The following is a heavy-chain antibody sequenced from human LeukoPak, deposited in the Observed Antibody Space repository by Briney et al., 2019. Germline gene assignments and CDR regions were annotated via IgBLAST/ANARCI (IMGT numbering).Heavy chain of an antibody. D-gene: IGHD3-22*01. CDR2: IYSGGST. CDR3: ARDYYDSSGYYPYYFDY. V-gene: IGHV3-53*01. Sequence: GGSLRLSCAASGFTVSSNYMSWVRQAPGKGLEWVSVIYSGGSTYYADSVKGRFTISRDNSKNTLYLQMNSLRAEDTAVYYCARDYYDSSGYYPYYFDYWGQGTLVTVSS. CDR1: GFTVSSNY. J-gene: IGHJ4*02.